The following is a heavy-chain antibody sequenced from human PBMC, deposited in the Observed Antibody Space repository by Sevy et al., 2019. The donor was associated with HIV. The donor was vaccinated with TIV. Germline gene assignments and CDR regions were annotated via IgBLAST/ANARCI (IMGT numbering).Heavy chain of an antibody. CDR2: INYSGST. CDR1: GASISSSGYY. Sequence: SETLSLTCTVSGASISSSGYYWGWIRQPPGKGLEWIASINYSGSTFYNPSLKSRVTISSDTPKNQFSLKLNSVTAADTAIYYCAGPTLTYSSGWSYYDSWGQGTVVTVSS. J-gene: IGHJ4*02. D-gene: IGHD6-19*01. CDR3: AGPTLTYSSGWSYYDS. V-gene: IGHV4-39*01.